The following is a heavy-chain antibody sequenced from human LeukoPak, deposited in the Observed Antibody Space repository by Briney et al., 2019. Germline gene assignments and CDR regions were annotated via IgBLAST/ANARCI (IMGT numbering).Heavy chain of an antibody. D-gene: IGHD2-15*01. CDR1: GFTFSIYA. J-gene: IGHJ4*02. Sequence: GGSLRLSCAASGFTFSIYAMSWVRQAPGKGLEWVSAISGSGGSTYYADSVKGRFTISRDNSQNTLHLQMNSLRAEDTAVYYCAKGSAAAVADYWGQGTLVTVSS. V-gene: IGHV3-23*01. CDR3: AKGSAAAVADY. CDR2: ISGSGGST.